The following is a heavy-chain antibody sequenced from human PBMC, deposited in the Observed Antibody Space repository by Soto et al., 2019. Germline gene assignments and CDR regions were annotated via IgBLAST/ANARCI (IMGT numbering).Heavy chain of an antibody. D-gene: IGHD1-26*01. Sequence: PVESLKISCKGSGYIFMDYWIRCFLQMPGKGLEWMGIIYPGDSDTIYSPSFQGQVTISADKSISTAYLQWSGLKASDTAVFYCARRGGSYQADYWGQGTLVTVSS. V-gene: IGHV5-51*03. J-gene: IGHJ4*02. CDR3: ARRGGSYQADY. CDR1: GYIFMDYW. CDR2: IYPGDSDT.